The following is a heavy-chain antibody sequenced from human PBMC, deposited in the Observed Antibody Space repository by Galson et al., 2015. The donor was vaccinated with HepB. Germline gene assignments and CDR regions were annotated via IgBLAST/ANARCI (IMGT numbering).Heavy chain of an antibody. CDR3: ARGRLYGMDV. CDR1: GFTFNMHD. D-gene: IGHD5/OR15-5a*01. Sequence: SLRLSCAASGFTFNMHDMRWVRQATGKGLEWVSGIGIAGDTYYRGSVKGRFTISRENAKNSLYLQMNSLRAGDTAVYYCARGRLYGMDVWGQGTTVTVSS. V-gene: IGHV3-13*04. J-gene: IGHJ6*02. CDR2: IGIAGDT.